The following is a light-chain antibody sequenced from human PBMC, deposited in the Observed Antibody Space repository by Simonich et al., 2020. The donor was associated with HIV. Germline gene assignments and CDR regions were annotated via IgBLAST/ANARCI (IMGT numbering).Light chain of an antibody. V-gene: IGKV4-1*01. J-gene: IGKJ2*01. CDR1: QSVLYSSNNKNY. CDR3: QQYYSTPYT. Sequence: DIVMTQSPDSLAVSLGERATINCKSSQSVLYSSNNKNYLAWYQQKPGQPPKLIIYWATTRDSGVPDRFSGSGSGTDFTLTIRSLQAEDVAVYYCQQYYSTPYTFGQGTKLEIK. CDR2: WAT.